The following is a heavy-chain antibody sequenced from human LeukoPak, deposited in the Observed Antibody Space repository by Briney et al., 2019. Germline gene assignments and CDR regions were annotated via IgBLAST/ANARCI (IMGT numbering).Heavy chain of an antibody. CDR1: GFAVGSNY. Sequence: GGSLRLSCVASGFAVGSNYMSWVRQAPGKGLEWVSLIYSGGAIRYADSVKGRFTISRDNSKNTLYLQMNSLRAEDTAVYYCAKDPLEVYDSAYYYGMDVWGQGTTVTVSS. D-gene: IGHD3-22*01. J-gene: IGHJ6*02. V-gene: IGHV3-53*01. CDR2: IYSGGAI. CDR3: AKDPLEVYDSAYYYGMDV.